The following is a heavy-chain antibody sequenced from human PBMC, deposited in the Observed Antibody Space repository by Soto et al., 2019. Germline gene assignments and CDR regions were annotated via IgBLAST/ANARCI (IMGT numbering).Heavy chain of an antibody. D-gene: IGHD6-6*01. CDR3: ARVWGIAARQGPLTFDY. Sequence: SETLSLTCTVSGGSISSGGYYWSWIRQHPGKGLEWIGYIYYSGSTYYNPSLKSRVTISVDTSKNQFSLKLSSVTAADTAVYYCARVWGIAARQGPLTFDYWGQGTLVTVSS. J-gene: IGHJ4*02. CDR1: GGSISSGGYY. CDR2: IYYSGST. V-gene: IGHV4-31*03.